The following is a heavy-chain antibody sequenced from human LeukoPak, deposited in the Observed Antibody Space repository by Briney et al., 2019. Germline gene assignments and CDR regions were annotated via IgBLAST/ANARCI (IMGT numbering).Heavy chain of an antibody. CDR2: IYYSGST. CDR1: DGSISSSSYY. CDR3: ARQPGSFTYYDFWSGYYTLNWFDP. Sequence: SETLSLTCTVSDGSISSSSYYWGWIRQPPGKGLEWIGSIYYSGSTYYNPSLKSRVTISVDTSKNQFSLKLSSVTAADTAVYYCARQPGSFTYYDFWSGYYTLNWFDPWGQGTLVTVSS. V-gene: IGHV4-39*01. D-gene: IGHD3-3*01. J-gene: IGHJ5*02.